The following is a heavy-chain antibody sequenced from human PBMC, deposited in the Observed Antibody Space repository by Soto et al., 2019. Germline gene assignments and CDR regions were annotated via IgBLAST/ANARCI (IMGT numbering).Heavy chain of an antibody. CDR3: ARSIQEEIGVAGPKDIWFDP. D-gene: IGHD6-19*01. CDR2: IIPILDVA. V-gene: IGHV1-69*02. Sequence: QVQLVQSGAEVKRPGSSVKVSCQTSGGTFRTYTINWVRQAPGQGLEWMGRIIPILDVANYAQKFQGRVTITADKSTXTXHXXLRRLRSEDTAVYYCARSIQEEIGVAGPKDIWFDPWGQGTLVTVSS. J-gene: IGHJ5*02. CDR1: GGTFRTYT.